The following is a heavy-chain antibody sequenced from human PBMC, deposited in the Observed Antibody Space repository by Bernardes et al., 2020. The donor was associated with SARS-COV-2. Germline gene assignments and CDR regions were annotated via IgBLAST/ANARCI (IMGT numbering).Heavy chain of an antibody. CDR2: IHPDDSFT. CDR1: GYSFTDYW. CDR3: ARSSEFDSSGYYEV. Sequence: GGSLKISCKGSGYSFTDYWIAWVCPISGKGLEWMGSIHPDDSFTKYNPSFQGQVTLSVDKSISTAYLQWSSLKASDTAMCYCARSSEFDSSGYYEVWGQGTLITVSS. J-gene: IGHJ4*02. D-gene: IGHD3-22*01. V-gene: IGHV5-51*01.